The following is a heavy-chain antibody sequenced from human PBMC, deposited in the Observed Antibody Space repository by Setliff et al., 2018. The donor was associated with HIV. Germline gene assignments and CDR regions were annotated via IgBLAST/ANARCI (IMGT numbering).Heavy chain of an antibody. CDR1: GGSISSSSYY. J-gene: IGHJ4*02. V-gene: IGHV4-39*07. CDR3: ANSPYYYDSRGYSYFDY. CDR2: IYYSGST. Sequence: SETLSLTCTVSGGSISSSSYYWGWIRQPPGKGLEWIGRIYYSGSTHYNPSLKSRVTISVDTSKNQFSLKLISVTAADTAVYDCANSPYYYDSRGYSYFDYWGQGTLVTVSS. D-gene: IGHD3-22*01.